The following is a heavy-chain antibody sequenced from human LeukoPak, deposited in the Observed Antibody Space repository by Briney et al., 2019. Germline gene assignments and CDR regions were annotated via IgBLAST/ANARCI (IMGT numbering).Heavy chain of an antibody. D-gene: IGHD3-9*01. J-gene: IGHJ2*01. V-gene: IGHV3-21*01. Sequence: GGSLRLSCAASGFTFSSYSMNWVRQAPGKGLERVSSISSSSSYIYYADSVKGRFTISRDNAKNSLYLQMNSLRAEDTAVYYCARDAELRYFDWLFPPRYFDLWGRGTLVTVSS. CDR2: ISSSSSYI. CDR3: ARDAELRYFDWLFPPRYFDL. CDR1: GFTFSSYS.